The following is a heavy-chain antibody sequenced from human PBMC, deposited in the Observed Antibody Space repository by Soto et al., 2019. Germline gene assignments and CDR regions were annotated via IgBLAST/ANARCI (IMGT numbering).Heavy chain of an antibody. D-gene: IGHD2-15*01. J-gene: IGHJ3*02. V-gene: IGHV4-59*12. Sequence: SETLSLTCTVSGGSISSYYWSWIRQPPGKGLEWIGYIYYSGSTYYNPSLKSRVTISVDTSKNQFSLKLSSVTAADTAVYYCARDLGYCSGGSCGDAFDIWGQGTMVTVSS. CDR2: IYYSGST. CDR1: GGSISSYY. CDR3: ARDLGYCSGGSCGDAFDI.